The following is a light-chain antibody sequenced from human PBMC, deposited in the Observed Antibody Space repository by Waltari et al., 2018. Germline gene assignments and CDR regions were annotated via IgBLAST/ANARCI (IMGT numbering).Light chain of an antibody. CDR1: QSVLYRSNNKND. CDR3: QQYYNTPYT. CDR2: WAS. Sequence: DIVMTQSPDSLAVSLGERATINCKSSQSVLYRSNNKNDLAWYQQKPRQPPNLLIYWASTRESGVPDRFSGSGSGTDFTLTISSLQAEDVAVYYCQQYYNTPYTFGQGTKLEIK. V-gene: IGKV4-1*01. J-gene: IGKJ2*01.